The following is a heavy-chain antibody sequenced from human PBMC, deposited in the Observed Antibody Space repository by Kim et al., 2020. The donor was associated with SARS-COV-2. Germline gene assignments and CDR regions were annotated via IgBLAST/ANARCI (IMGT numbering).Heavy chain of an antibody. V-gene: IGHV1-18*01. CDR1: GYTFTSYG. J-gene: IGHJ6*02. D-gene: IGHD3-16*02. CDR2: ISAYNGNT. CDR3: ARDPIMITFGGVIAHTYYYYYGMDV. Sequence: ASVKVSCKASGYTFTSYGISWVRQAPGQGLEWMGWISAYNGNTNYAQKLQGRVTMTTDTSTSTAYMELRSLRSDDTAVYYCARDPIMITFGGVIAHTYYYYYGMDVWGQGTTVTVSS.